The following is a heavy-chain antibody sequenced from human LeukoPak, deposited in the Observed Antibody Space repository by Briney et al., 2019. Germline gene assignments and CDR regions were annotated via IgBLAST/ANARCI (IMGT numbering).Heavy chain of an antibody. CDR1: GFNFSSYA. V-gene: IGHV3-23*01. J-gene: IGHJ4*02. CDR3: AKAISPPVTMIVVVINSIDY. Sequence: GGSLRLSCAASGFNFSSYAMSWVRQAPGKGLEWVSAISGSGGSTYYADSVKGRFTISRDNSKNTLYLQMNSLRAEDTAVYYCAKAISPPVTMIVVVINSIDYWGQGTLVTVSS. CDR2: ISGSGGST. D-gene: IGHD3-22*01.